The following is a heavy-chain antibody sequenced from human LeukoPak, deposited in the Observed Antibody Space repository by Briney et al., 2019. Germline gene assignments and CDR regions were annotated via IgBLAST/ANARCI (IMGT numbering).Heavy chain of an antibody. J-gene: IGHJ4*02. CDR1: VGSISSYY. CDR3: ARYCSGGRCYGGFDY. D-gene: IGHD2-15*01. CDR2: VYYGGST. V-gene: IGHV4-59*01. Sequence: SETLSLTCTVSVGSISSYYWSWIRQPPGKGLEWIGYVYYGGSTNYNPSLKSRVTISVDTSKNQFSLKLSFVTAADTAVYFCARYCSGGRCYGGFDYWGQGTLVTVSS.